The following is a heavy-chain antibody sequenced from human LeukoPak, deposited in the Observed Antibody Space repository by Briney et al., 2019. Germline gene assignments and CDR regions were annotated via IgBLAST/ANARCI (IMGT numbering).Heavy chain of an antibody. J-gene: IGHJ4*02. V-gene: IGHV3-23*01. CDR3: AKGPYYDFWSGYSDW. Sequence: HPGGSLRLSCAASGFTFSSYAMSWVRQAPGKGLEWVSAISGSGGSTYYADSVKGRFTISRDNSKNTLYLQMNSLRAEGTAVYYCAKGPYYDFWSGYSDWWGQGTLVTVSS. D-gene: IGHD3-3*01. CDR1: GFTFSSYA. CDR2: ISGSGGST.